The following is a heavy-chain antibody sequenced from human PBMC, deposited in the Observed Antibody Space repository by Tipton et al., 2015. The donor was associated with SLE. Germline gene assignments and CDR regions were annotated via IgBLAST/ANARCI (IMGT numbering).Heavy chain of an antibody. CDR2: IQYDGSNK. Sequence: SLRLSCAASGFTFSSYGMHWVRQAPGKGLEWVAFIQYDGSNKYYADSVKGRFTISRDNSKNTLYLQMNSLRAEDTAVYYCAKDSPAGYGAFDIWGQGTMVTVSS. CDR3: AKDSPAGYGAFDI. V-gene: IGHV3-30*02. J-gene: IGHJ3*02. CDR1: GFTFSSYG. D-gene: IGHD5-18*01.